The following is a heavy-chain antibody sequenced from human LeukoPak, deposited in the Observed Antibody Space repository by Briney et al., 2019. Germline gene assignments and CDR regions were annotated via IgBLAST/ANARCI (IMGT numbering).Heavy chain of an antibody. CDR3: ARQGLGIAAALFDP. Sequence: NTSETLSLTCAVSGYPISSGYYWGWIRQPPGKGLEWIGSIYHSGSTYYNPSLKSRVTISVDTSKNQFSLKLSSVTAADTAVYYCARQGLGIAAALFDPWGQGTLVTVSS. V-gene: IGHV4-38-2*01. CDR2: IYHSGST. J-gene: IGHJ5*02. D-gene: IGHD6-13*01. CDR1: GYPISSGYY.